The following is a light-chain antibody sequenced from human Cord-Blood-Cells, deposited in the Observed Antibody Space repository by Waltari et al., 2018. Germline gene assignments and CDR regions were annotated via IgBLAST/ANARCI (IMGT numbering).Light chain of an antibody. J-gene: IGLJ2*01. Sequence: QSALTQPRSVSGSPGQSVTISCTGTSSDVGGYNYVSLYQQHPGKAPKLMIYDVSKRPSVVPDRFSCSKSGNTASLTISGLQAEDEADYYCCSYAGSYTVVFGGGTKLTVL. CDR2: DVS. CDR1: SSDVGGYNY. V-gene: IGLV2-11*01. CDR3: CSYAGSYTVV.